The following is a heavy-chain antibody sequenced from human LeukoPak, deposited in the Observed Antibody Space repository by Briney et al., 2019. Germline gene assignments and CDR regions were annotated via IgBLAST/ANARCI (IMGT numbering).Heavy chain of an antibody. Sequence: SETLSLTCTVSGGSISSYYWSWLRQPPGKGLEWIGYIYYSGSTNYNPSLKSRVTISVDTSKNQFSLKLSSVTAADTAVYYCAGFANDYGDYVGDIHFDYWGQGTLVTVSS. CDR1: GGSISSYY. CDR3: AGFANDYGDYVGDIHFDY. CDR2: IYYSGST. J-gene: IGHJ4*02. D-gene: IGHD4-17*01. V-gene: IGHV4-59*01.